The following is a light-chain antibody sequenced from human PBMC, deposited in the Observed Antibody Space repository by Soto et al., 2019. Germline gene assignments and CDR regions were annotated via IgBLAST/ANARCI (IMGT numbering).Light chain of an antibody. J-gene: IGKJ1*01. CDR1: QSVSSSY. Sequence: EIVLMQSPGTLSLSPGERATLSCRASQSVSSSYLAWYHQKPGQAPRLLIYGASTRATGIPARFSGSGSGTEFTLTISSLQSEDFAVYYCQQYNNWWTFGQGTKVDIK. CDR3: QQYNNWWT. CDR2: GAS. V-gene: IGKV3-15*01.